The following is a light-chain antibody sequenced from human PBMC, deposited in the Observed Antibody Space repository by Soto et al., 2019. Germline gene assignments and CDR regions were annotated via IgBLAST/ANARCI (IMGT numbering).Light chain of an antibody. V-gene: IGKV3-15*01. CDR2: GAS. Sequence: QTAATQSVSPGDRAPLSCRASQSVSSYLAWYQRKPGQAPRLLIYGASTRATGIPDRFSGSGSGTEFTHTISSLESEDFAVYYCQQYDSWPATFGRGTKVDIK. CDR3: QQYDSWPAT. CDR1: QSVSSY. J-gene: IGKJ1*01.